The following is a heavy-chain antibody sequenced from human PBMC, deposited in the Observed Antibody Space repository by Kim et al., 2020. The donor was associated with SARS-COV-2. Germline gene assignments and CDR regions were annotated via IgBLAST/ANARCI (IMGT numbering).Heavy chain of an antibody. CDR1: GGSFSGYY. D-gene: IGHD2-2*01. V-gene: IGHV4-34*01. J-gene: IGHJ6*03. Sequence: SQTLSLTCAVYGGSFSGYYWSWIRQPPGKGLEWIGEINHSGSTNYNPSLKSRVTISVDTSKNQFSLKLSSVTAADTAVYYCARGYRQRSKHGPVVVPAALYYYYYYMDVWGKGTTVTVSS. CDR2: INHSGST. CDR3: ARGYRQRSKHGPVVVPAALYYYYYYMDV.